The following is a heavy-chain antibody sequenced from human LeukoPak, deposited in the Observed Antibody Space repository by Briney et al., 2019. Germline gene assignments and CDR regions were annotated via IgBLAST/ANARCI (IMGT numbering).Heavy chain of an antibody. J-gene: IGHJ5*02. V-gene: IGHV4-30-4*01. CDR1: GGSLSSGDYY. Sequence: PSQTLSLTCTVSGGSLSSGDYYWRWIRQPPGRGLEWLGYIYYSGSTYYNPSLKSRVTISVDTSKNQFSLKLSSLTAADTAVYYCASLDSSGYWFDPWGQGTLVTVSS. CDR3: ASLDSSGYWFDP. D-gene: IGHD6-19*01. CDR2: IYYSGST.